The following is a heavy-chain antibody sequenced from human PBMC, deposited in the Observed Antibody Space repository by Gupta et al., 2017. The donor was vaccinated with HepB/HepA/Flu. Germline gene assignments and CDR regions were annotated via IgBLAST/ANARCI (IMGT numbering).Heavy chain of an antibody. D-gene: IGHD6-6*01. Sequence: QVQLVQSGAEVKKPGSSVKVSCKASGGTFSSYDISWVRQAPGQGLEWMGGIIPIFGTANYAQKFQGRVTITADKSTSTAYMELSSLRSEDTAVYYCASKEYSSSVVSYYYYMDVWGKGTTVTVSS. CDR1: GGTFSSYD. V-gene: IGHV1-69*06. J-gene: IGHJ6*03. CDR2: IIPIFGTA. CDR3: ASKEYSSSVVSYYYYMDV.